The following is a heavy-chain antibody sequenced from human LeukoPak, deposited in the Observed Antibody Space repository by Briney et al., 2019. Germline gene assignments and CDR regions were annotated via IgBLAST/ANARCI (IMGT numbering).Heavy chain of an antibody. D-gene: IGHD6-6*01. CDR1: GFTFSDYY. V-gene: IGHV3-11*01. Sequence: GGSLRLSCAASGFTFSDYYMSWIRQAPGKGLERVSYISSSGSTIYYADSVKGRFTISRDNSRNTLHLQMDSLRADDTAVYYCATSCSSSSGPFDPWGQGTLVTVSS. CDR2: ISSSGSTI. J-gene: IGHJ5*02. CDR3: ATSCSSSSGPFDP.